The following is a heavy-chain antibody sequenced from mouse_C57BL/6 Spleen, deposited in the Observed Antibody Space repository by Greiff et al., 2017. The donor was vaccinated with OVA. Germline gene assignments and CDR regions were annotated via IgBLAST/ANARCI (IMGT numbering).Heavy chain of an antibody. V-gene: IGHV1-53*01. CDR3: ARGGLFITTVVPYY. CDR2: INPSNGGT. D-gene: IGHD1-1*01. J-gene: IGHJ2*01. CDR1: GYTFTSYW. Sequence: LQQPGTELVKPGASVKLSCKASGYTFTSYWMHWVKQRPGQGLEWIGNINPSNGGTNYNEKFKSKATLTVDKSSSTAYMQLSSLTSEDSAVYYCARGGLFITTVVPYYWGQGTTLTVSS.